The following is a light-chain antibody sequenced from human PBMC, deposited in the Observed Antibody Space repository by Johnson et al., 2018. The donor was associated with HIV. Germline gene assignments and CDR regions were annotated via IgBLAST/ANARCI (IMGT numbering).Light chain of an antibody. CDR3: GTWDSSLSACV. V-gene: IGLV1-51*01. J-gene: IGLJ1*01. Sequence: QSALTQPPSVSAAPGQKVTISCSGSSSNIGNNYVSWYQQLPGTAPKLLIYANNKRPSGIPDRFSGSKSGTSATLGITGLQTGDEADYYCGTWDSSLSACVFGTWTKVTVL. CDR1: SSNIGNNY. CDR2: ANN.